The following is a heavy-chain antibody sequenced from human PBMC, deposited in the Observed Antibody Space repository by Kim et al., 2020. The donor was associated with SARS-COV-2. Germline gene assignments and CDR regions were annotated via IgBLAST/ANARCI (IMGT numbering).Heavy chain of an antibody. CDR3: AKDSLSTMATFSWFDP. D-gene: IGHD3-16*01. V-gene: IGHV3-9*01. J-gene: IGHJ5*02. CDR1: GFSFSDYA. Sequence: GGSLRLSCAASGFSFSDYAMHWVRQAPGKGLEWVSGISWNSGSIGYADSVKGRFTISRDNAKNSLYLQMNSLRAEDTALYYCAKDSLSTMATFSWFDPWGQGTLVTVSS. CDR2: ISWNSGSI.